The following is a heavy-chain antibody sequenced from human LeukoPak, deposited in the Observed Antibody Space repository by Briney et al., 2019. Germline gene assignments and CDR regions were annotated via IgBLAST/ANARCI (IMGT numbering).Heavy chain of an antibody. D-gene: IGHD2-2*01. CDR3: ARAEVPAAIEPGAFDI. Sequence: GGTLRLSCAASGFTFSSYGMRWVRQAPGKGLEWVAVIWDDGSNKYYADSVKGRFNISRDNSKNPLYLQMNSLRAGDTAVYYCARAEVPAAIEPGAFDIWGQGTMVTVSS. V-gene: IGHV3-33*01. CDR1: GFTFSSYG. J-gene: IGHJ3*02. CDR2: IWDDGSNK.